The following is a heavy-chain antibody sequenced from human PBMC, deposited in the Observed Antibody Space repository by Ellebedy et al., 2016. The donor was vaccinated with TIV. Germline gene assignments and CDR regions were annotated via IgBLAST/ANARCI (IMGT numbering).Heavy chain of an antibody. CDR1: GFTFSDYY. CDR3: ARDRSLIILAVAGYNWFDP. Sequence: GESLKISXAASGFTFSDYYMSWIRQAPGKGLEWVSYISSSSSYTNYADSVKGRFTISRDNAKNSLYLQMNSLRAEDTAVYYCARDRSLIILAVAGYNWFDPWGQGTLVTVSS. J-gene: IGHJ5*02. V-gene: IGHV3-11*06. D-gene: IGHD6-19*01. CDR2: ISSSSSYT.